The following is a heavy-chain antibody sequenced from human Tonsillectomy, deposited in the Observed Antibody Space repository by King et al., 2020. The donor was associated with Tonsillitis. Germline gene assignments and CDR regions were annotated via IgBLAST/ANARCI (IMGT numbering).Heavy chain of an antibody. J-gene: IGHJ3*02. Sequence: VQLVESGGDLVKPGGSLRLSCAASGFTFSTYSMNWVRQAPGKGLEWFSSLSSTSGYIYSADSLKGRFHISRDNAKNSLFLQMNSLRAEDTAVYYCAGYLSGDSSGYDAFDIWGQGTMVTVSS. D-gene: IGHD3-22*01. V-gene: IGHV3-21*01. CDR2: LSSTSGYI. CDR3: AGYLSGDSSGYDAFDI. CDR1: GFTFSTYS.